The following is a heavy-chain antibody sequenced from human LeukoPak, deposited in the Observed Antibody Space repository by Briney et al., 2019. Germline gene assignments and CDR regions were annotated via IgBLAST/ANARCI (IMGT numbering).Heavy chain of an antibody. CDR2: IYYSGST. CDR3: ARVRSGYYYDSSGYAFDY. Sequence: SETLSLTCTVSGGSISSYYWSWIRQPPGKGLEWIGYIYYSGSTNYNPSLKSRVTTSVDTSKNQFSLKLSSVTAADTAVYYCARVRSGYYYDSSGYAFDYWGQGTLVTVSS. CDR1: GGSISSYY. D-gene: IGHD3-22*01. V-gene: IGHV4-59*01. J-gene: IGHJ4*02.